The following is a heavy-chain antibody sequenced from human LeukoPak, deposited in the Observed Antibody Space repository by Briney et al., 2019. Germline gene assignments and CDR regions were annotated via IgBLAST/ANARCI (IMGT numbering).Heavy chain of an antibody. D-gene: IGHD3-16*01. CDR3: ARTGGEVDI. CDR2: IYYSGST. V-gene: IGHV4-61*05. Sequence: PSETLSLTCAVSGASISGSGFYLGWIRQPPGEGLEWIGYIYYSGSTNYNPSLKSRVTISVDTSKNQFSLKLSSVTAADTAVYYCARTGGEVDIWGQGTMVTVSS. CDR1: GASISGSGFY. J-gene: IGHJ3*02.